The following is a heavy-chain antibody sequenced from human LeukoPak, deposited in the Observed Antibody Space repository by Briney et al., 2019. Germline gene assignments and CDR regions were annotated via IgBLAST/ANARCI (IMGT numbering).Heavy chain of an antibody. J-gene: IGHJ6*02. V-gene: IGHV1-69*01. D-gene: IGHD3-22*01. CDR2: IIPIFGTA. CDR3: ARGEFYYYDSSGLGHYYYGMDV. CDR1: GGTFSSYA. Sequence: SVKVSCKASGGTFSSYAISWVRQAPGQGLEWMGGIIPIFGTANYAQKFQGRVTITADESTSTAYMELSSLRSEDTAVYYCARGEFYYYDSSGLGHYYYGMDVWGQGTTVTVSS.